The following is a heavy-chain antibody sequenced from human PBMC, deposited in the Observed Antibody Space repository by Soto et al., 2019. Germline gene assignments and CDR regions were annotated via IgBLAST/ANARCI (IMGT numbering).Heavy chain of an antibody. Sequence: PSETLSLTCTVSGGSISSYYWSWIRQPPGKGLEWIGYIYYSGSTNYNPSLKSRVTISVDTSKNQFSLKLSSVTAADTAVYYCARHLIRGSSWTKGYYYSGMAVWGQGTTVTVSS. V-gene: IGHV4-59*08. CDR1: GGSISSYY. J-gene: IGHJ6*02. CDR2: IYYSGST. D-gene: IGHD6-13*01. CDR3: ARHLIRGSSWTKGYYYSGMAV.